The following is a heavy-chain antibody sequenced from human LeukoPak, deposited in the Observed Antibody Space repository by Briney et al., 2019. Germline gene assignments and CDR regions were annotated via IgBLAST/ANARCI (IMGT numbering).Heavy chain of an antibody. Sequence: PGGSLRLSCAASGFVFSTYGMHWVRQAPGKGLEWVSVIWFDGSTQYYTDSVKGRFTISRDNSKNTLFLQMNSLRAEDTAVYYCVRDPQINWNRPSPLSWGQGTLVTVSS. V-gene: IGHV3-33*01. J-gene: IGHJ5*02. D-gene: IGHD1-20*01. CDR3: VRDPQINWNRPSPLS. CDR2: IWFDGSTQ. CDR1: GFVFSTYG.